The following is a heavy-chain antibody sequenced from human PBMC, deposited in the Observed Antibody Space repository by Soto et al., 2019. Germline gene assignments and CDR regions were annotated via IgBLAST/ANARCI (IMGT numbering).Heavy chain of an antibody. CDR1: GFTFSSYW. D-gene: IGHD4-4*01. Sequence: PGGSLRLSCAASGFTFSSYWMSWVRQAPGKGLEWVANIKQDRSEKYYVDSVKGRFTISRDNAKNSLYLQMNSLRAEDTAVYYCARVRSEYPTKVTTSQVDYWGQGTLVTVSS. CDR3: ARVRSEYPTKVTTSQVDY. V-gene: IGHV3-7*02. CDR2: IKQDRSEK. J-gene: IGHJ4*02.